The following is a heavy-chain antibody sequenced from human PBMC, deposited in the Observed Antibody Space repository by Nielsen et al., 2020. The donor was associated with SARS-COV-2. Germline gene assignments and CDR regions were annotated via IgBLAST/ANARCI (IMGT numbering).Heavy chain of an antibody. J-gene: IGHJ6*02. CDR1: GGTINDYY. D-gene: IGHD3-22*01. V-gene: IGHV4-59*01. Sequence: SETLSLTCSVSGGTINDYYWSWIRQPPGKGLEWIGYIYESGSANYNPSLKSRVNISVDTSKNQFSLRLSSVTAADTAVYYCARDQIGKDSRGYLFYYYGMDVWGQGTTVIVSS. CDR2: IYESGSA. CDR3: ARDQIGKDSRGYLFYYYGMDV.